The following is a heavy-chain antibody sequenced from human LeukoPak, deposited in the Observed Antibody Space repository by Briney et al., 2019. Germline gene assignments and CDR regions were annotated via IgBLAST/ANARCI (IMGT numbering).Heavy chain of an antibody. CDR2: IYTSGST. D-gene: IGHD6-6*01. V-gene: IGHV4-61*05. J-gene: IGHJ5*02. CDR1: GGSISSSSYY. Sequence: SETLSLTCIVPGGSISSSSYYWAWIRQSPGKGLEWIGYIYTSGSTNYNPSLKSRVTISVDTSKNQFSLKLSSVTAADTAVYYCAGSIAARDWFDPWGQGTLVTVSS. CDR3: AGSIAARDWFDP.